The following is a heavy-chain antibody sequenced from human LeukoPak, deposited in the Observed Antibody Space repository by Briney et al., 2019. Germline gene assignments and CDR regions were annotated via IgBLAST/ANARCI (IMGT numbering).Heavy chain of an antibody. J-gene: IGHJ6*02. V-gene: IGHV3-53*01. CDR3: ARGKPVTGTPDYYSYGMDV. CDR1: GFTVSSNY. CDR2: MYSFGNT. D-gene: IGHD1-20*01. Sequence: GGSLRLSCAASGFTVSSNYMSWVRQAPGKGLEWVSLMYSFGNTYYADSVKGRFTISRDNSKNTLYLQMNSPRAEDTALYYCARGKPVTGTPDYYSYGMDVWGQGTMVTVSS.